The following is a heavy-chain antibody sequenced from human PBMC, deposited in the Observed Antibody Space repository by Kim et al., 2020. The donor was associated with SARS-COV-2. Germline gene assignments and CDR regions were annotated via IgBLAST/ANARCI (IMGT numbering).Heavy chain of an antibody. CDR2: IYYSGST. CDR1: GGSISSSSYY. D-gene: IGHD4-17*01. J-gene: IGHJ4*02. Sequence: SETLSLTCTVSGGSISSSSYYWGWIRQPPGKGLEWIGSIYYSGSTYYNPSLKSRVTISVDTSKNQFSLKLSSVTAADTAVYYCARLGNYGDYDDRRLIDYWGQGTLVTVSS. V-gene: IGHV4-39*01. CDR3: ARLGNYGDYDDRRLIDY.